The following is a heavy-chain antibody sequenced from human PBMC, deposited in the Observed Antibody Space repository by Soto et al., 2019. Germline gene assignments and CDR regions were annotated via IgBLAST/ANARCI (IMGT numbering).Heavy chain of an antibody. CDR3: VRDGTKTLRDWFDP. V-gene: IGHV4-4*07. D-gene: IGHD1-1*01. CDR2: IYATGTT. J-gene: IGHJ5*02. CDR1: CGYINVFY. Sequence: PSEPLSLTYPVSCGYINVFYCSWILKSAGKGLEWIGRIYATGTTDYNPSLKSRVMMSVDTSKKQFSLKLRSVTAADTAVYYCVRDGTKTLRDWFDPWGQGISVTSPQ.